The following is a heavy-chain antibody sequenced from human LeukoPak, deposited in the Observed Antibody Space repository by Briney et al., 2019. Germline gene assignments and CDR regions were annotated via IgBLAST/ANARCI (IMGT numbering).Heavy chain of an antibody. J-gene: IGHJ4*02. V-gene: IGHV3-23*01. CDR1: GFTFSRYA. CDR2: ISGSGGST. CDR3: TSNLDYYDSSDPAGY. Sequence: PGGSLRLSCAASGFTFSRYAMSWVRQAPGKGLEWVSAISGSGGSTYYADSVKGRFTISRDNSKNTLYLQMNSLRAEDTAVYYCTSNLDYYDSSDPAGYWGQGTLVTVSS. D-gene: IGHD3-22*01.